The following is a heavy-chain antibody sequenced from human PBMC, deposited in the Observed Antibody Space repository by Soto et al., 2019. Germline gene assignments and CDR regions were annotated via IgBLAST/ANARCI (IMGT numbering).Heavy chain of an antibody. J-gene: IGHJ3*01. CDR1: GFTFNTSW. CDR3: ARCTPLQQQPINEAFDV. Sequence: EVQLVESGGGLVQPGGSLRLSCAASGFTFNTSWMHWVRQAPGKGLVWVSRINGDGSRTSYADSVKGRFTISRDNAKNTLYLQMNSLRADDAAVYYCARCTPLQQQPINEAFDVWGQGTMVTVSS. V-gene: IGHV3-74*01. CDR2: INGDGSRT. D-gene: IGHD6-13*01.